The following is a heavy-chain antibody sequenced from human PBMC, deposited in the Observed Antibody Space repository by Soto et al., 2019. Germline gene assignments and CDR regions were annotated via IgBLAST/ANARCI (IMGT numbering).Heavy chain of an antibody. CDR2: IYISGST. V-gene: IGHV4-4*07. J-gene: IGHJ5*02. CDR1: GGSISSNY. D-gene: IGHD6-13*01. CDR3: ARDVGSSWTYNWFDP. Sequence: DTLSLTCTVSGGSISSNYWSWIRQPAGKGLEWIGHIYISGSTNYNPSLKSRVTMSVDTSKNQFSLKLSSVTAADTAVYYCARDVGSSWTYNWFDPWGQGTLVTVSS.